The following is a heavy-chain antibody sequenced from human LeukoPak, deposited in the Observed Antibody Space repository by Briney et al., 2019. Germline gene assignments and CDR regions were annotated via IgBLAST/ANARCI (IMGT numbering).Heavy chain of an antibody. J-gene: IGHJ1*01. CDR1: GGSISSYY. CDR2: IYYSGST. CDR3: AGGPCSSTSCYVD. V-gene: IGHV4-59*08. Sequence: KASETLSLTCTVSGGSISSYYWSWIRQPPGKGLEWIGYIYYSGSTSYNPSLKSRVTMSVDTSKNQFSLKLSSVTAADTAVYYCAGGPCSSTSCYVDWGQGTLVTVSS. D-gene: IGHD2-2*01.